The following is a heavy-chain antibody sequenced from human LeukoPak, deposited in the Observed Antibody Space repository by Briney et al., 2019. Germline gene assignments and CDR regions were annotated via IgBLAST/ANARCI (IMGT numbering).Heavy chain of an antibody. Sequence: ASVKVSCKASGYSFFGYGITWVRQAPGQGLEWMGWINPNSGGTNYAQKFQGRVTMTRDTSISTAYMELSRLRSDDTAVYYCARDRIPIVVVTNPYYYYMDVWGKGTTVTVSS. V-gene: IGHV1-2*02. D-gene: IGHD3-22*01. CDR1: GYSFFGYG. J-gene: IGHJ6*03. CDR2: INPNSGGT. CDR3: ARDRIPIVVVTNPYYYYMDV.